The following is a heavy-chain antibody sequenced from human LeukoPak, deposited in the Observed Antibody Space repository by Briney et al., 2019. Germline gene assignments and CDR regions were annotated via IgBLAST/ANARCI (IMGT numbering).Heavy chain of an antibody. CDR3: GRGGTGGGDYFDY. V-gene: IGHV3-48*04. Sequence: GGSLRLSCAASGFNFSPYSMNWVRQAPGKGLEWISYIGGNRKTIYYADSVKGRFTVSTDNTKNSVYLQMNSLRVEDTAVYYGGRGGTGGGDYFDYWGQGTLVTVSS. CDR2: IGGNRKTI. D-gene: IGHD1-1*01. J-gene: IGHJ4*02. CDR1: GFNFSPYS.